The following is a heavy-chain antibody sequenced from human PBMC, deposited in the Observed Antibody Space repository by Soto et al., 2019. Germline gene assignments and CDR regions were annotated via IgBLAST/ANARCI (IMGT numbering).Heavy chain of an antibody. D-gene: IGHD7-27*01. Sequence: PSETPSLTCTVSGGSISSGGYYWSWIRQHPGKGLEWIGYIYYSGSTYYNPSLKSRVTISVDTSKNQFSLKLSSVTAADTAVYYCARDGEAGDGFDYWGQGTLVTVSS. CDR2: IYYSGST. V-gene: IGHV4-31*03. CDR3: ARDGEAGDGFDY. J-gene: IGHJ4*02. CDR1: GGSISSGGYY.